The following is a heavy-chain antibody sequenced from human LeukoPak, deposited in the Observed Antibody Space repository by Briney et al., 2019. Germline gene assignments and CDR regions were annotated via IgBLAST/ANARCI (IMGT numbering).Heavy chain of an antibody. CDR1: GFTFSRFS. CDR2: ISPSGSLI. CDR3: ASTPLKIQPAA. Sequence: GGSLRLSCAVSGFTFSRFSMNWVRQAPGKGLEWVSSISPSGSLISYADSVKGRFTISRDNTNNSLYLQMSSLRAEDTGVYYCASTPLKIQPAAWGQGTLVAVSS. J-gene: IGHJ4*02. V-gene: IGHV3-21*01. D-gene: IGHD5-18*01.